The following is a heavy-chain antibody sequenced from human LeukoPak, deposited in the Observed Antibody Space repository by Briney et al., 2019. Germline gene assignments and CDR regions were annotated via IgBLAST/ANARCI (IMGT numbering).Heavy chain of an antibody. V-gene: IGHV3-53*01. Sequence: GGSLRLSCAASGFTVSSNYMSWVRQAPGKGLEWVSVIYSGGSTYYADSVKGRFTISRDNSKNTLYLQMNSLRAEDTAVYYCARGLGAAAGTRDAFDIWGQGTMVTVSS. CDR2: IYSGGST. J-gene: IGHJ3*02. CDR3: ARGLGAAAGTRDAFDI. CDR1: GFTVSSNY. D-gene: IGHD6-13*01.